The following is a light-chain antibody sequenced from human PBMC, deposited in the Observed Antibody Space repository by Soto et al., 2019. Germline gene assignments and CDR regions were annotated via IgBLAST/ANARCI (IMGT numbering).Light chain of an antibody. CDR1: QSLLLSSNNKNY. J-gene: IGKJ1*01. Sequence: DIVMTQSPESLAVSLGERATINCKSSQSLLLSSNNKNYLAWFQQKPGQPLKLLFHWASARESGVPERFSGRGSGTDFTLTINSLQAEDVAVAVCQQYYATPWTFGQGSKVEI. CDR3: QQYYATPWT. CDR2: WAS. V-gene: IGKV4-1*01.